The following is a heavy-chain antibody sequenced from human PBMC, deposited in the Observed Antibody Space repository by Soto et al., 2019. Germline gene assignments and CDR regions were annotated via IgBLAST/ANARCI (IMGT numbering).Heavy chain of an antibody. CDR2: IYHSGT. CDR1: GGSISSDSYS. Sequence: QLQVQESGSGLVRPSQTLSLTCEVSGGSISSDSYSWNWIRQPPGKGLEWIGDIYHSGTSYNPSLQSRVTISVDRSQRLLSVRLSSVTAADTAVYFCASADGRSGYDAFDIWGQGTMVTVSS. V-gene: IGHV4-30-2*01. J-gene: IGHJ3*02. D-gene: IGHD5-12*01. CDR3: ASADGRSGYDAFDI.